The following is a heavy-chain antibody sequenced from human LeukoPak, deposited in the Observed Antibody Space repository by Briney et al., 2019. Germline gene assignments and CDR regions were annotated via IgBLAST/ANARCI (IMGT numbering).Heavy chain of an antibody. D-gene: IGHD3-22*01. CDR2: INSGGSDT. V-gene: IGHV3-74*01. Sequence: HPGGSLRLSCAASGFTFSSYWMHWVRQAPGKGLVWVARINSGGSDTNYADSVKGRFTISRENARNTVYLQMSCLRAEDTAVYYCARGWAPSDITLKWGQGTMVTVSS. CDR1: GFTFSSYW. J-gene: IGHJ3*01. CDR3: ARGWAPSDITLK.